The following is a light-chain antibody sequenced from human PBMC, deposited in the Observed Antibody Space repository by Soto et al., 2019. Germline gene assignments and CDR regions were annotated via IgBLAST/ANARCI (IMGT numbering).Light chain of an antibody. Sequence: QSVLTQPASVSGSPRQSITISCTGSSSDVGGYDYVSWYQQHPGKAPKLMIYDVSNRPSGVSDRFSGSKSGNTASLTISGLQAEDEADYYCSSYTSSFTYVFGTGTKVTVL. V-gene: IGLV2-14*01. J-gene: IGLJ1*01. CDR3: SSYTSSFTYV. CDR2: DVS. CDR1: SSDVGGYDY.